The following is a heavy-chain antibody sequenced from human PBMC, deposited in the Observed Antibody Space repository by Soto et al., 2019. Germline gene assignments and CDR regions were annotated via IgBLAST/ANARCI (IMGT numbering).Heavy chain of an antibody. Sequence: QVQLQQWGAGLLKPSETLSLTCAVYGGSFSGYYWSWIRQPPGKGLEWIGEINHSGSTNYNPSLKSRVTISVDTSKNQFSLKLSSVTAADTAVYYCAREAVAAAVDYWGQGTLVTVSS. J-gene: IGHJ4*02. CDR3: AREAVAAAVDY. V-gene: IGHV4-34*01. CDR2: INHSGST. CDR1: GGSFSGYY. D-gene: IGHD2-15*01.